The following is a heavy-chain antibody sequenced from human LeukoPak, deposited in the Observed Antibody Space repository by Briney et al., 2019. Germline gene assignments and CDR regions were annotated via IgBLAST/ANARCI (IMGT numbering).Heavy chain of an antibody. Sequence: PSETLSLTCAVYGGSFSGYYWSWIRQPPGKGLEWIGEINHSGSTNYNPSLKSRVTISVDTSKNQFSLKLSSVTAADTAVYYCARRGLVLGDYWGQGTLVTVSS. V-gene: IGHV4-34*01. CDR2: INHSGST. J-gene: IGHJ4*02. D-gene: IGHD2-15*01. CDR1: GGSFSGYY. CDR3: ARRGLVLGDY.